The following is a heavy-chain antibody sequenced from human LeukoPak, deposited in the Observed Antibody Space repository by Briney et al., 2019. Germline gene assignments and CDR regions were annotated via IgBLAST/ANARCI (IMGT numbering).Heavy chain of an antibody. CDR1: GFTFSSYG. CDR2: IRYDGSNK. J-gene: IGHJ4*02. D-gene: IGHD6-6*01. V-gene: IGHV3-30*02. Sequence: GGSLRLSCAASGFTFSSYGMHWVRQAPGKGLEWVAFIRYDGSNKYYADSVKGRFTISRDNSKNTLYLQMNSLRAEDTAVYHCANDKRGGIAAHHFDYWGQGTLVTVSS. CDR3: ANDKRGGIAAHHFDY.